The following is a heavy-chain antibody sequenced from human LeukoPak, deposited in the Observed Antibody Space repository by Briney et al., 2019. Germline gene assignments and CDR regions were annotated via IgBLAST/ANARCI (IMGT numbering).Heavy chain of an antibody. Sequence: GGSLRLSCAASGFTFSNYWMHWVRQAPGKGLVWVSHINTDGSSPTYGDSAKGRFTVSRDNAKNTLYLQMNSLRVEDTAVYYCERGTAVTAGIDYWGQGTLVTVSS. CDR3: ERGTAVTAGIDY. V-gene: IGHV3-74*01. CDR1: GFTFSNYW. CDR2: INTDGSSP. J-gene: IGHJ4*02. D-gene: IGHD2-2*01.